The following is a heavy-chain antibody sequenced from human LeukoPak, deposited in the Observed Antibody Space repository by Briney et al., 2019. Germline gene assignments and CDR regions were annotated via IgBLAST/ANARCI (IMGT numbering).Heavy chain of an antibody. D-gene: IGHD6-13*01. V-gene: IGHV4-59*01. Sequence: PSETLSLTCTVSGGSISSYYWSWIRQPPGKGLEWIGYIYYSGSTNYNPSLKSRVTISVDTSKNQFSLKLSSVTAADTAVYYRARVGDSSSWTPNYYYGMDVWGQGTTVTVSS. CDR1: GGSISSYY. CDR3: ARVGDSSSWTPNYYYGMDV. J-gene: IGHJ6*02. CDR2: IYYSGST.